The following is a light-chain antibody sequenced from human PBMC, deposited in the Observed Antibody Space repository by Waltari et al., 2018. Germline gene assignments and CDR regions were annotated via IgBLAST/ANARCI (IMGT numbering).Light chain of an antibody. V-gene: IGLV2-14*01. CDR1: SSDVGGSNY. J-gene: IGLJ1*01. Sequence: QSALTQPASVSGSPGQSITISCTGSSSDVGGSNYVSWYQQHPGKAPKLMIYDVHKRPSGVSDRVPGSKSGNTASLTISGLLAEDEADYYCCAWGGDGTYVFGTGSKVTVL. CDR2: DVH. CDR3: CAWGGDGTYV.